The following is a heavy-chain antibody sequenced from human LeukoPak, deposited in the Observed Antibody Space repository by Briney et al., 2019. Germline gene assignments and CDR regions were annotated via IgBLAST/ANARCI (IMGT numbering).Heavy chain of an antibody. CDR2: INHSGST. CDR1: GGSFSGYY. Sequence: SETLSLTCAVYGGSFSGYYWSWIRQPPGKGLEWIGEINHSGSTNYNPSLKSRVTISVDTSKNQFSLKLSSVTAADTAVYYCARMRGSYYGSGSQDYWGQGTLVTVSS. D-gene: IGHD3-10*01. CDR3: ARMRGSYYGSGSQDY. J-gene: IGHJ4*02. V-gene: IGHV4-34*01.